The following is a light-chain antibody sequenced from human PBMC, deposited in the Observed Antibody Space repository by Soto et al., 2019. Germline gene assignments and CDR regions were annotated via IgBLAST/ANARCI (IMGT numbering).Light chain of an antibody. Sequence: QSALTQPASVSGSPGQSITISCTGTSSDVGCYNYVSWYQQHPGKAPKLMIYDVSNRPSGVSNRLSGSKSGNTASLTISGLQAEDEADYYCSSYTSSSTLEVFGGGTKVTVL. V-gene: IGLV2-14*01. CDR2: DVS. CDR1: SSDVGCYNY. CDR3: SSYTSSSTLEV. J-gene: IGLJ2*01.